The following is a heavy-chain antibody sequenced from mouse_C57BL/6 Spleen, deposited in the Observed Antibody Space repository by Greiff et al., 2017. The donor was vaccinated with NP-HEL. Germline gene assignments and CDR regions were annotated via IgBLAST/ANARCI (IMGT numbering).Heavy chain of an antibody. D-gene: IGHD2-5*01. CDR3: TRSNYGLDY. Sequence: EVQVVESGGGLVQPGGSMKLSCAASGFTFSDAWMDWVRQSPEKGLEWVAEIRNKANNPATYYAESVKGRFTISRDDSKSSVYLQMNSLRAEDTGIYYCTRSNYGLDYWGQGTTLTVAS. J-gene: IGHJ2*01. CDR2: IRNKANNPAT. CDR1: GFTFSDAW. V-gene: IGHV6-6*01.